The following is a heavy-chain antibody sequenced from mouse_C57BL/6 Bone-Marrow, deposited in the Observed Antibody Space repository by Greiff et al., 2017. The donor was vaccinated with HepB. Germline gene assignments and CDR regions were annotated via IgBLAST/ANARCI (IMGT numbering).Heavy chain of an antibody. CDR3: AYYYGSRPGAMDY. V-gene: IGHV1-78*01. CDR1: GYTFTDHT. CDR2: IYPRDGST. D-gene: IGHD1-1*01. Sequence: VQLQQSDAELVKPGASVKISCKVSGYTFTDHTIHWMKQRPEQGLEWIGYIYPRDGSTKYNEKFKGKATLTADKSSSTAYMQLNSLTSEDSAVYFCAYYYGSRPGAMDYWGQGTSVTVSS. J-gene: IGHJ4*01.